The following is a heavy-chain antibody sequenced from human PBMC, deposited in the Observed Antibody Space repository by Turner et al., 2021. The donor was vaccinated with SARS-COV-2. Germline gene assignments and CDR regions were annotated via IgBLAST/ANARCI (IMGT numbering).Heavy chain of an antibody. D-gene: IGHD3-3*01. CDR2: FSYSWST. CDR3: ARSSYYFWSGYYIGGMDV. CDR1: GGSISSYY. V-gene: IGHV4-59*01. J-gene: IGHJ6*02. Sequence: QMQMQKSGPGLVKPSESPSLTCTVSGGSISSYYCSWIRQPPGKGLEWIGYFSYSWSTNYNPSLKGRVTISVDTSKNHFSLKLSSVTAADTAVYYCARSSYYFWSGYYIGGMDVWGQGTTVTVSS.